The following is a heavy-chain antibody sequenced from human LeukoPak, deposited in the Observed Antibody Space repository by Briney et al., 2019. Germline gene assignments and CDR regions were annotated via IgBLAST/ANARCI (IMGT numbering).Heavy chain of an antibody. D-gene: IGHD2-15*01. V-gene: IGHV3-7*03. Sequence: GGSLRLSCAASGFTFSGYWMTWVRQAPGKGLEWVANVNQDGDNKRYVESVKGRFTISRDNSKNTLYLQMNSLTAGDTAVYYCAKIGSSANFDYWGQGTLVTVPS. J-gene: IGHJ4*02. CDR1: GFTFSGYW. CDR3: AKIGSSANFDY. CDR2: VNQDGDNK.